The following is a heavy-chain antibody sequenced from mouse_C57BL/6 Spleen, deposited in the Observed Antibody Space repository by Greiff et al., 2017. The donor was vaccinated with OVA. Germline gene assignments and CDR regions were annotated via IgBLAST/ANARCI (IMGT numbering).Heavy chain of an antibody. J-gene: IGHJ2*01. V-gene: IGHV1-82*01. CDR3: ARHSNYLDY. CDR2: IYPGDGDT. CDR1: GFAFSSSW. D-gene: IGHD2-5*01. Sequence: VQLQESGPELVKPGASVKISCKASGFAFSSSWMNWVKQRPGKGLEWIGRIYPGDGDTNDNGKFKGKATLTANKSSSTAYMQLSSLTSEDSAVYFCARHSNYLDYWGQGTTLTVSS.